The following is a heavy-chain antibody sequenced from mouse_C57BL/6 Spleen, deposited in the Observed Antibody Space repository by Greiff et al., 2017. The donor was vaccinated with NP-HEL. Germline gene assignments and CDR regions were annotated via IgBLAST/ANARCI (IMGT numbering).Heavy chain of an antibody. J-gene: IGHJ3*01. CDR3: TRLYGNYVPTFAY. CDR1: GFNIKDDY. D-gene: IGHD2-1*01. Sequence: DVQLQESGAELVRPGASVKLSCTASGFNIKDDYMHWVKQRPEQGLEWIGWIDPENGDTEYASKFQGKATITADTSSNTAYLQLSSLTSVDTAVYYCTRLYGNYVPTFAYWGQGTLVTVSA. CDR2: IDPENGDT. V-gene: IGHV14-4*01.